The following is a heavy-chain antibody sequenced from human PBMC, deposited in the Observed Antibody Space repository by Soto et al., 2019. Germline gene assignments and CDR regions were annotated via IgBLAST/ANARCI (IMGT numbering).Heavy chain of an antibody. J-gene: IGHJ6*02. CDR3: ARLYCSGGSCYQDYYDYGMDV. CDR1: GYTFTSYD. Sequence: QVQLVQSGAEVKKPGASVKVSCKASGYTFTSYDINWVRQATGQGLEWMGWMNPNSGNTGYAQKFQGRVTMTRNTSISTAYMELSSLRSEDTAVYYCARLYCSGGSCYQDYYDYGMDVWGQGTTVTVSS. CDR2: MNPNSGNT. V-gene: IGHV1-8*01. D-gene: IGHD2-15*01.